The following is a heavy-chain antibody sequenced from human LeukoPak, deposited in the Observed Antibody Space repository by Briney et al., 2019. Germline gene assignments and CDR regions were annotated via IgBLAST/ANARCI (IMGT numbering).Heavy chain of an antibody. Sequence: SETLSLTCTVSGGSISSSSYYWSWIRQPPGKGLEWIGYIYYSGSTNYNPSLKSRVTISVDTSKNQFSLKLSSVTAADTAVYYCAIGTRGTVYSSGWYLWVHFDYWGQGTLVTVPS. J-gene: IGHJ4*02. CDR2: IYYSGST. D-gene: IGHD6-19*01. CDR1: GGSISSSSYY. CDR3: AIGTRGTVYSSGWYLWVHFDY. V-gene: IGHV4-61*01.